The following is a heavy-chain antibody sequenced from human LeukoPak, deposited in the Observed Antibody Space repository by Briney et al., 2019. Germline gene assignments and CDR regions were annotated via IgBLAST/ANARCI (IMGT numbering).Heavy chain of an antibody. J-gene: IGHJ4*02. V-gene: IGHV3-23*01. CDR1: GFTFSSYA. Sequence: GGSLRLSCAASGFTFSSYAVSWVRQAPGKGLEWVSAISGSGGGTYYADSVKGRFAISRDNSKNTLYLQMNSLSTEDTAIYYCAKTTTGYSSGRYPGWPVDYWGQGTLVTVSS. D-gene: IGHD6-19*01. CDR3: AKTTTGYSSGRYPGWPVDY. CDR2: ISGSGGGT.